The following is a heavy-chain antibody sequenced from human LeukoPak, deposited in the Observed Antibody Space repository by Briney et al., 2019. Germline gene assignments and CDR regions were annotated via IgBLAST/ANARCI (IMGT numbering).Heavy chain of an antibody. Sequence: SETLSLICAVYGGSFSGYYWSWIRQPPGKGLEWIGEINHSGSTNYNPSLKSRVTISVDTSKNQFSLKLSSVTAADTAVYYCARAPRVYCSSTSCYSNWFDPWGQGTLVTVSS. J-gene: IGHJ5*02. CDR2: INHSGST. CDR1: GGSFSGYY. CDR3: ARAPRVYCSSTSCYSNWFDP. D-gene: IGHD2-2*02. V-gene: IGHV4-34*01.